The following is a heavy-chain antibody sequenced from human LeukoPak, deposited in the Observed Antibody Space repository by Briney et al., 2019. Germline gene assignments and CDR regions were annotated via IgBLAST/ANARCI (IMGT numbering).Heavy chain of an antibody. CDR3: ARGSYSGSFLDFDY. V-gene: IGHV1-2*02. Sequence: ASVKVSCKASGYTFTSYYMHWVRQAPGQGLEWMGWINPNSGGTNYAQKLQGRVTMTTDTSTSTAYMELRSLRSDDTALYYCARGSYSGSFLDFDYWGQGTLVTVSS. CDR2: INPNSGGT. J-gene: IGHJ4*02. D-gene: IGHD1-26*01. CDR1: GYTFTSYY.